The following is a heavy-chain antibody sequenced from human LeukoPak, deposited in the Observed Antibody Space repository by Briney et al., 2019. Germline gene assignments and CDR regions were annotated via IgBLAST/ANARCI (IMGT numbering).Heavy chain of an antibody. Sequence: GGSLRLSCAASGFTFSTYGMHWVRQAPGKGLEWVAIIWYDGSNKYYADSVKGRFTISRDNSKNTLYLQMNSLTAEDTAVYYCARSTATGGIFDCWGQGTLVTVSS. CDR2: IWYDGSNK. V-gene: IGHV3-33*01. J-gene: IGHJ4*02. CDR3: ARSTATGGIFDC. D-gene: IGHD6-13*01. CDR1: GFTFSTYG.